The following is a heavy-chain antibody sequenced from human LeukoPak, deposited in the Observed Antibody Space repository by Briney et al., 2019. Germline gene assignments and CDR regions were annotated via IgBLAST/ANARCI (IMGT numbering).Heavy chain of an antibody. V-gene: IGHV3-23*01. D-gene: IGHD3-9*01. CDR1: GFTFSSYA. J-gene: IGHJ6*02. CDR3: AKGGLADLTGYHSIWYYYYGMDV. CDR2: ISGSGGST. Sequence: PGGSLRLSCAASGFTFSSYAMGWVRQAPGKGLEWVSAISGSGGSTYYADSVKGRFTIPRDNSKNTLYLQMNSLRAEDTAVYYCAKGGLADLTGYHSIWYYYYGMDVWGQGTTVTVSS.